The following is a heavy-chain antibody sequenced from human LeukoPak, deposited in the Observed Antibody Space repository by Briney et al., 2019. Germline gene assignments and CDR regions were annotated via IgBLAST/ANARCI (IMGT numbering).Heavy chain of an antibody. V-gene: IGHV1-8*01. CDR2: MNPNSGNT. CDR3: ASLGYDFWSGYLLTHYYYGMDV. J-gene: IGHJ6*02. Sequence: GASVKVSCKASGYTFISYDINWVRQATGQGLEWMGWMNPNSGNTGYAQKFQGRVTMTRNTSISTAYMELSSLRSEDTAVYYCASLGYDFWSGYLLTHYYYGMDVWGQGTTVTVSS. D-gene: IGHD3-3*01. CDR1: GYTFISYD.